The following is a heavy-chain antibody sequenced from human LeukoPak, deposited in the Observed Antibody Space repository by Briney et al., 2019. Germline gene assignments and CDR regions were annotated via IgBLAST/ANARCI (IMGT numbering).Heavy chain of an antibody. Sequence: GGSLRLSCAASGFTFSSSGIHWVRQAQGKGLEWVAFTRHDGSNKYYADSVKGRFTISRDNSKNTLYLQMNSLRAEDTAVYYCAKEGMVVISTYYYYMDVWGKGTTVTVSS. CDR1: GFTFSSSG. CDR2: TRHDGSNK. J-gene: IGHJ6*03. CDR3: AKEGMVVISTYYYYMDV. V-gene: IGHV3-30*02. D-gene: IGHD3-22*01.